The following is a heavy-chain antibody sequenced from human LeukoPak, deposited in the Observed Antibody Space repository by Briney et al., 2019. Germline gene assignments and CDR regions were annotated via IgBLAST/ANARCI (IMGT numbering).Heavy chain of an antibody. CDR3: AKYFYDSSTYSFDY. CDR2: IGSGGTT. V-gene: IGHV3-23*01. J-gene: IGHJ4*02. CDR1: GFTFSNYA. Sequence: GGSLRLSCAASGFTFSNYAMSWVRQAPGKGLEWASSIGSGGTTHYADSVKGRFTISRDNSKNTLFLQMNSLRAEDTAVYYRAKYFYDSSTYSFDYWGQGTLVTASS. D-gene: IGHD3-22*01.